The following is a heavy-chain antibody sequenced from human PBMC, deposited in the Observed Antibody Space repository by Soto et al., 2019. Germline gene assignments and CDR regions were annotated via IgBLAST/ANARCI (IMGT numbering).Heavy chain of an antibody. CDR2: LCSSGRT. V-gene: IGHV4-30-4*01. D-gene: IGHD4-4*01. J-gene: IGHJ4*02. CDR3: VRDRSNSPYYFEC. CDR1: GGSISRDDYS. Sequence: QVQLKESGPGLVKPSQTLSLTCTVSGGSISRDDYSWTWIRHPPGKGLDWMGYLCSSGRTSSTPSLESRVSISGHTSENHCSLSQMSATAADLAVSYCVRDRSNSPYYFECCGRGT.